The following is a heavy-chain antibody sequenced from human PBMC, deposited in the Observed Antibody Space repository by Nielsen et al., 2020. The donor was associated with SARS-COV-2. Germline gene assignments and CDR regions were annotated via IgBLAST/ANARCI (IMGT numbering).Heavy chain of an antibody. CDR3: ARVEGSSWYFDY. Sequence: GESLKISCAASGFTVSSNYMSWVRQAPGKGLEWVSILYTGETTYYADSVRGRFTISRDNAKNSLSLQMNSLRVEDTAVYYCARVEGSSWYFDYWGQGTLVTVSS. CDR1: GFTVSSNY. V-gene: IGHV3-66*01. D-gene: IGHD6-13*01. J-gene: IGHJ4*02. CDR2: LYTGETT.